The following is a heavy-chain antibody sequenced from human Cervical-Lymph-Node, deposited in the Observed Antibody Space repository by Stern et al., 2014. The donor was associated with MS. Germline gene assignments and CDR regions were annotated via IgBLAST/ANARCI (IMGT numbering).Heavy chain of an antibody. D-gene: IGHD4-23*01. CDR2: IWYDGSNK. V-gene: IGHV3-33*01. CDR1: GFTFSSYA. CDR3: AREGGNTAEYFQH. Sequence: MQLVESGGGVVQPGRSLRLSCVASGFTFSSYAMHWVRQAPGKGLEWVAVIWYDGSNKFYADSVKGRFTISRANSKNTLYLQMNSLRGEDTAVYYCAREGGNTAEYFQHWGQGTLVTVSS. J-gene: IGHJ1*01.